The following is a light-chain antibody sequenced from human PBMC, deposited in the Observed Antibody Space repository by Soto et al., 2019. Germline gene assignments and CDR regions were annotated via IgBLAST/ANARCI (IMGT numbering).Light chain of an antibody. Sequence: QSVLTQPASVSGSPGQSITISCTGTSSDVGGYNYVSWYQQHPGKAPKLMIYDVSNRPSGVSNRFSGSKSGNTASLTISGLQAEDEADYYCSSHTSTSTWVLGTGSKVIV. V-gene: IGLV2-14*01. J-gene: IGLJ1*01. CDR3: SSHTSTSTWV. CDR2: DVS. CDR1: SSDVGGYNY.